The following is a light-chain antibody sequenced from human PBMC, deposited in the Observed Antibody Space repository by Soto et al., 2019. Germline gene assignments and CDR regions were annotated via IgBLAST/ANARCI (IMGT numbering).Light chain of an antibody. V-gene: IGKV1-5*01. Sequence: DIQMTQSPSTLSASVGDRVTITCRASQSISVYLAWYQQRPREAPKLLIYGGSSLESGVPSRFSGSGSGPEFTLTISSLQPTDFATYYCHQYATSSPTFGQGTKLEI. CDR2: GGS. J-gene: IGKJ2*01. CDR1: QSISVY. CDR3: HQYATSSPT.